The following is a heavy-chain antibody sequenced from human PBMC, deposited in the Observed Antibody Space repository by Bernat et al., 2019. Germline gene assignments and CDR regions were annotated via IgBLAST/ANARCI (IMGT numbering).Heavy chain of an antibody. CDR3: AKDDGRTVLTRDAFDI. Sequence: EVQLVESGGGLVQPGGSLRLSCAASGFTFSSYAMSWVRQAPGKGLAWVSAVSGSGGSTKYADSVTGRFTSSRETSKNTLYLQMNSLRAEDTAVYYCAKDDGRTVLTRDAFDIWGQGTMVTVSS. CDR1: GFTFSSYA. CDR2: VSGSGGST. V-gene: IGHV3-23*04. D-gene: IGHD4-23*01. J-gene: IGHJ3*02.